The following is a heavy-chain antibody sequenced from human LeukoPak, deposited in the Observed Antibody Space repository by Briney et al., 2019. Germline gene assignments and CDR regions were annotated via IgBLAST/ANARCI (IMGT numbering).Heavy chain of an antibody. Sequence: SQTLSLTCTVSGGSISSGGYYWSWIRQHPGKGLEWIGYIYYSGSTYYNPSLESRVTISVDTSKNQFSLKLSSVTAADTAVYYCARAGVATIPFDPWGQGTLVTVSS. CDR2: IYYSGST. CDR3: ARAGVATIPFDP. J-gene: IGHJ5*02. CDR1: GGSISSGGYY. V-gene: IGHV4-31*03. D-gene: IGHD5-12*01.